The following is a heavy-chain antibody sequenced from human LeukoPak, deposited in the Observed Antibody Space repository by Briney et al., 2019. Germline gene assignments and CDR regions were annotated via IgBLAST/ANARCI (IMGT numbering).Heavy chain of an antibody. D-gene: IGHD4-17*01. J-gene: IGHJ4*02. CDR1: GGTFSSYA. CDR3: ARDRDYGDQYFDY. CDR2: IIPIFGTA. Sequence: ASVKVSCKASGGTFSSYAISWVRQAPGQGLEWMGGIIPIFGTANYAQKFQGRVTITADESTSTAYMELSSLRSEDTAVYYCARDRDYGDQYFDYWGQGTLVTVSS. V-gene: IGHV1-69*13.